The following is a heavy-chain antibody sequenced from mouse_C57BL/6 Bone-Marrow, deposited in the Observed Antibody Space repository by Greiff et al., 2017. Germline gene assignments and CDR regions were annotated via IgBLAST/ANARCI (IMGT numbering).Heavy chain of an antibody. D-gene: IGHD1-1*01. Sequence: EVHLVESGGGLVKPGGSLKLSCAASGFTFSSYTMSWVRQTPEKRLEWVATISGGGGNTYYPDSVKGRFTISRDNAKNTLYLQMSSLRSEDTALYYCARHGYYGSSYAMDYWGQGTSVTVSS. J-gene: IGHJ4*01. V-gene: IGHV5-9*01. CDR3: ARHGYYGSSYAMDY. CDR1: GFTFSSYT. CDR2: ISGGGGNT.